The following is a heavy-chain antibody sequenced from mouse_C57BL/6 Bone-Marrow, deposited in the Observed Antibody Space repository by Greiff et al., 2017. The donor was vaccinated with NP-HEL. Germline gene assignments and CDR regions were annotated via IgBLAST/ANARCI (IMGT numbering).Heavy chain of an antibody. Sequence: EVKLVESGGDLVKPGGSLKLSCAASGFTFSSYGMSWVRQTPDKRLEWVATISSGGSYTYYPDSVKGRFTISRDNAKNTLYLQMSSLKSEDTAMYYCARRSDYDGFVYWGQGTTLTVSS. CDR3: ARRSDYDGFVY. CDR2: ISSGGSYT. J-gene: IGHJ2*01. V-gene: IGHV5-6*02. CDR1: GFTFSSYG. D-gene: IGHD2-4*01.